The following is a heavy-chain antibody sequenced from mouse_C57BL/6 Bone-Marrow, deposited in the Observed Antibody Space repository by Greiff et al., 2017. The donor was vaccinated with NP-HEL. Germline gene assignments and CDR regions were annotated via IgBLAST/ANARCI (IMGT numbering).Heavy chain of an antibody. D-gene: IGHD2-4*01. J-gene: IGHJ2*01. CDR3: ARCDYDYEN. V-gene: IGHV1-61*01. CDR2: IYPSDSET. CDR1: GYTFTSYW. Sequence: VQLQQPGAELVRPGSSVKLSCKASGYTFTSYWMDWVKQRPGQGLEWIGNIYPSDSETHYNQKFKDKATLTVDKSSSTAYMQLSSLTSEDSAVYYCARCDYDYENWGQGTTLTVSS.